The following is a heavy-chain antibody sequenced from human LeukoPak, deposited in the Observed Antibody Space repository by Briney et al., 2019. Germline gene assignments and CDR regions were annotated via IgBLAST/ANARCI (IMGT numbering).Heavy chain of an antibody. J-gene: IGHJ4*02. CDR2: IYYHENT. Sequence: SETLSLTCTVSGGSISSSSDYWGWIRQAPGKGLEWIGSIYYHENTYYNSSLKSRVTISVDTSKNQFSLKLSSVTAADTAVYYCARHEWQQLVKFDYWGQGALVTVSS. CDR3: ARHEWQQLVKFDY. CDR1: GGSISSSSDY. D-gene: IGHD6-13*01. V-gene: IGHV4-39*01.